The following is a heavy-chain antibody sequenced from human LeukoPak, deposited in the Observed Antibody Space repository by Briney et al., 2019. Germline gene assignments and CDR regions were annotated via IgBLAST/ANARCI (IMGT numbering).Heavy chain of an antibody. Sequence: ASVKVSCKAPGDSFSEYYVHWVRQAPGQGLEWMGWINPNSGGTNSAQKFQGRVTMTRDTSINTAYMELTILRSEDTAVYYCARGDYGDRNDYWGQGTLMTVSS. J-gene: IGHJ4*02. CDR2: INPNSGGT. CDR1: GDSFSEYY. D-gene: IGHD4-17*01. CDR3: ARGDYGDRNDY. V-gene: IGHV1-2*02.